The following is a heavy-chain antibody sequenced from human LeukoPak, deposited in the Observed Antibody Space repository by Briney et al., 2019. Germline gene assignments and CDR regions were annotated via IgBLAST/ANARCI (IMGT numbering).Heavy chain of an antibody. CDR3: ARAEKPNWGNYYYYCMDV. D-gene: IGHD7-27*01. CDR2: IIPGNDNT. Sequence: GASVKVSCKASGYTFTEYAIHWVRQAPGQRLEWMGWIIPGNDNTKYSQKFQGRVTITRDTSATTAYMELRGLRSDDTAVYYCARAEKPNWGNYYYYCMDVWGKGTTVTVSS. CDR1: GYTFTEYA. J-gene: IGHJ6*03. V-gene: IGHV1-3*01.